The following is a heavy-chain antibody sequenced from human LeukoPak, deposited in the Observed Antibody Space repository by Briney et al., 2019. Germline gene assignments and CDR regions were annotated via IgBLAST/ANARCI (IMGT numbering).Heavy chain of an antibody. CDR3: ARGPAPPNPYHYYGMDV. Sequence: PSETLSLTCAVYGGSFSGYYWSWIRQSPGKGLEWIGEITHSGSTNYNPSLKCRVTISMDTSKNQFSLKVTSVTAADTAVYHCARGPAPPNPYHYYGMDVWGQGTTVTVSS. CDR1: GGSFSGYY. D-gene: IGHD1-14*01. V-gene: IGHV4-34*01. CDR2: ITHSGST. J-gene: IGHJ6*02.